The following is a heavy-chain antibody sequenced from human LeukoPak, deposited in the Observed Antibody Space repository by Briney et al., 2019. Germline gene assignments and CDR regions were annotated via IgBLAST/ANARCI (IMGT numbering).Heavy chain of an antibody. CDR1: GYTFTSYW. V-gene: IGHV5-51*01. CDR3: ARHAGLWFGVFDI. J-gene: IGHJ3*02. CDR2: IYPDDSDT. Sequence: GESLKISCKGSGYTFTSYWIAWVRQMPGKGLEWMGIIYPDDSDTRYSPSFQGQVSISADESISTAYLQWSSLKASDAAIYYCARHAGLWFGVFDIWGQGTMVTVSS. D-gene: IGHD3-10*01.